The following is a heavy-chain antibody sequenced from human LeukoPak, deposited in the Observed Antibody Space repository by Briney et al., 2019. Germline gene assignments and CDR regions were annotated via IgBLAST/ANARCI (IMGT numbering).Heavy chain of an antibody. CDR3: ARELGWRDGYNYVGY. Sequence: GGSLRLSCAASGFTFSSYSMNWVRQAPGKGLEWVSSISSSSSYIYYADSVKGRFTISRDNAKNSLYLQMNSLRAEDTAVYYCARELGWRDGYNYVGYWGQGTLVTVPS. CDR1: GFTFSSYS. J-gene: IGHJ4*02. V-gene: IGHV3-21*01. CDR2: ISSSSSYI. D-gene: IGHD5-24*01.